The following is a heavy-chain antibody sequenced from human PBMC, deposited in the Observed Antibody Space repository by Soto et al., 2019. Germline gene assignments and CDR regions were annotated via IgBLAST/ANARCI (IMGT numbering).Heavy chain of an antibody. V-gene: IGHV4-59*08. CDR2: IYYSGST. CDR3: VTAVRTRLDN. J-gene: IGHJ4*02. Sequence: SETLSLTCTVSDGSISSYYWSWIRQPPGKGLEWIGYIYYSGSTNYNPSLKSRVTISVDTSKNQFSLKLSSVTAADTAVYYCVTAVRTRLDNWGPGTLVTVSS. D-gene: IGHD3-10*01. CDR1: DGSISSYY.